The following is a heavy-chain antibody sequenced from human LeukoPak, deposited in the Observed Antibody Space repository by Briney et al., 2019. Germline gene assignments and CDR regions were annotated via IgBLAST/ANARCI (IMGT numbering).Heavy chain of an antibody. J-gene: IGHJ6*02. CDR2: IYYSGST. Sequence: SETLSLTCTVSGGSISSSSYYWGWIRQPPGKGLEWIGSIYYSGSTYYNPSLKSRVTISVDTSKNQFSLKLSSVTAADTAVYYCATRDRDYYGMDVWGQGTTVTVSS. V-gene: IGHV4-39*01. CDR1: GGSISSSSYY. CDR3: ATRDRDYYGMDV.